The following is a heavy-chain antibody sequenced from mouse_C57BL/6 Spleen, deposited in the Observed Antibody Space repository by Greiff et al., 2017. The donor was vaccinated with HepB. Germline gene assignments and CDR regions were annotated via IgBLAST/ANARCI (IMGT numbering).Heavy chain of an antibody. V-gene: IGHV3-6*01. D-gene: IGHD1-1*01. CDR2: ISYDGSN. J-gene: IGHJ4*01. Sequence: VQLKESGPGLVKPSQSLSLTCSVTGYSITSGYYWNWIRQFPGNKLEWMGYISYDGSNNYNPSLKNRISITRDTSKNQFFLKLNSVTTEDTATYYCARWATTVVATGRDYAMDYWGQGTSVTVSS. CDR1: GYSITSGYY. CDR3: ARWATTVVATGRDYAMDY.